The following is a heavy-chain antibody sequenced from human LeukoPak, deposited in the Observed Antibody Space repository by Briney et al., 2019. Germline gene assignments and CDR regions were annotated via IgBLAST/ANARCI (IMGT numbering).Heavy chain of an antibody. V-gene: IGHV1-8*01. Sequence: ASVKVSCKASGYTFTSYDIIWVRQATGQGLEWMGWMNPNSGNTGYAQKFQGRVTMTRNTSISIAYMELSSLRSEDTAVYYCARAGRHYYDSSGYYTYYFDYWGQGTLVIVSS. CDR2: MNPNSGNT. J-gene: IGHJ4*02. D-gene: IGHD3-22*01. CDR3: ARAGRHYYDSSGYYTYYFDY. CDR1: GYTFTSYD.